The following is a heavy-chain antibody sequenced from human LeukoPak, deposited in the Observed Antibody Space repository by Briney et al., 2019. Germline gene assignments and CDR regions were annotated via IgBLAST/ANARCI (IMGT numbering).Heavy chain of an antibody. CDR3: ARGARYCSSTSCYFFDY. D-gene: IGHD2-2*01. Sequence: SETLSLTCTVSGGSISSSSYYWGWIRQPPGKGLEWIGSIYYSGSTYYNPSLKSRVTISVDTSKNQFSLKLSSVTAADTAVYYCARGARYCSSTSCYFFDYWGQGTLVTVSP. CDR2: IYYSGST. CDR1: GGSISSSSYY. J-gene: IGHJ4*02. V-gene: IGHV4-39*01.